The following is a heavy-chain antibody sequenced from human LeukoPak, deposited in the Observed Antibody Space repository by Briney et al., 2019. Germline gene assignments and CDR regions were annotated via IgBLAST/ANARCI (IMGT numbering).Heavy chain of an antibody. V-gene: IGHV4-38-2*02. CDR2: IYYSGST. CDR3: ARAYCGGDSCYWGFDP. CDR1: GYSISSGNY. Sequence: PSETLSLTCTVSGYSISSGNYWDWIRQPPGKGLEWIGSIYYSGSTYYNPSLKSRVIISLDTSKDQFSLKLSSVTAADTAVYYCARAYCGGDSCYWGFDPWGQGTQVTVSS. J-gene: IGHJ5*02. D-gene: IGHD2-15*01.